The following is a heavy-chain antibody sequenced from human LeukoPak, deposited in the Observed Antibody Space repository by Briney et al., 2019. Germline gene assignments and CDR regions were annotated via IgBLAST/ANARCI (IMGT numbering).Heavy chain of an antibody. CDR2: IYHSGST. D-gene: IGHD2-15*01. V-gene: IGHV4-30-2*01. CDR3: ARVVWRYCSGGSCYSSTAHFDY. Sequence: SQTLSLTCAVSGGSISSGGYSWSWIRQPPGKGLEWIGNIYHSGSTYYNPSLKSRVTISVDRSKNQFSLKLSSVTAADTAVYYCARVVWRYCSGGSCYSSTAHFDYWGQGTLVTVSS. J-gene: IGHJ4*02. CDR1: GGSISSGGYS.